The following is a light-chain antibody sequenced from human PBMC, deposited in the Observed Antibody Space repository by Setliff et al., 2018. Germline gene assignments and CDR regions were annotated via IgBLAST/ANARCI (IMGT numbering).Light chain of an antibody. CDR3: SSSTTNNPPFIV. V-gene: IGLV2-14*01. Sequence: QSVLTQPASVSGSPGQSITVSCTGTSSDVGGNDYVSWYQLHPGKAPKLMIYEVNKRPSGVSDRFSGSKSGNTASLSISGLQDEDDADYYCSSSTTNNPPFIVFGTGTKSPS. J-gene: IGLJ1*01. CDR2: EVN. CDR1: SSDVGGNDY.